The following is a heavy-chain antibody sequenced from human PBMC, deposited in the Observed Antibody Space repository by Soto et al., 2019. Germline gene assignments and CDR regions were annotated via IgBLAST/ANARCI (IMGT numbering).Heavy chain of an antibody. D-gene: IGHD2-15*01. CDR1: GGSISSGDYY. Sequence: QVQLQESGPGLVKPSQTLSLTCTVSGGSISSGDYYWSWIRQPPGKGLEWIGYIYYSGSTYYNPSLKSRVTISVYTSKNQFSLKLSSVTAAVPAVYYCARYCSVGSCYEVRASLFDYWGQGTLVTVSS. J-gene: IGHJ4*02. CDR3: ARYCSVGSCYEVRASLFDY. V-gene: IGHV4-30-4*01. CDR2: IYYSGST.